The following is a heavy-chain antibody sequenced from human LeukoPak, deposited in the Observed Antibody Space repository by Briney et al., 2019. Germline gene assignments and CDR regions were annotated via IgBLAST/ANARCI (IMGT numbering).Heavy chain of an antibody. J-gene: IGHJ5*02. CDR3: ARVQRAAAAIPGGSYNWFDP. Sequence: QPGGSLRLSCAASGFIFSDYWMHWVRQAPGKGLVWVSCINSDGSSTSHADSVKGRFTISRDNAKNTLYLQMNSLRAEDTAVYYCARVQRAAAAIPGGSYNWFDPWGQGTLVTVSS. CDR2: INSDGSST. CDR1: GFIFSDYW. V-gene: IGHV3-74*01. D-gene: IGHD6-13*01.